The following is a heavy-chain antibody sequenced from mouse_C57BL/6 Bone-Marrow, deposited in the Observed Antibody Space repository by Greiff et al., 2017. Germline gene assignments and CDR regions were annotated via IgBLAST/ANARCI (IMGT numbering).Heavy chain of an antibody. D-gene: IGHD6-1*01. CDR2: IYPGDGDT. J-gene: IGHJ4*01. Sequence: VQLQESGPELVKPGASVKISCKASGYAFSSSWMNWVKQRPGKGLEWIGRIYPGDGDTNYNGKFKGKATLTADKSSSTAYMQHSSLTSEESAVNFCARGRNPYSMDYWGQGTSVTVSS. V-gene: IGHV1-82*01. CDR3: ARGRNPYSMDY. CDR1: GYAFSSSW.